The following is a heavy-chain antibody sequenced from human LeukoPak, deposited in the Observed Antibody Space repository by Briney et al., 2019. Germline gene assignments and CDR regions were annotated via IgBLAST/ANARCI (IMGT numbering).Heavy chain of an antibody. CDR1: GGSISSYY. D-gene: IGHD3-22*01. V-gene: IGHV4-59*01. CDR3: ERDGGLGYYDSSGPDAFDI. Sequence: SETLSLTCTVSGGSISSYYWSWIRQPPGKGLEWIGYIYYSGSTNYNPSLKSRVTISVDTSKNQFSLKLSSVTAADTAVYYCERDGGLGYYDSSGPDAFDIWGQGTMVTVSS. CDR2: IYYSGST. J-gene: IGHJ3*02.